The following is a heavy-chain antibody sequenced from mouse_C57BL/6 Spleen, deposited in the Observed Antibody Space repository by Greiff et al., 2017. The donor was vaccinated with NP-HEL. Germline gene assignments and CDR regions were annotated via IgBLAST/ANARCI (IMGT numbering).Heavy chain of an antibody. CDR1: GYTFTSYW. D-gene: IGHD1-2*01. CDR2: IDPSDSET. V-gene: IGHV1-52*01. CDR3: ARSRGYYGGRRDYFDY. Sequence: VQLQQPGAELVRPGSSVKLSCKASGYTFTSYWMHWVKQRPIQGLEWIGNIDPSDSETHYNQKFKDKATLTVDKSSSTAYMQLSSLTSEDSAVYYCARSRGYYGGRRDYFDYWGQGTTLTVSS. J-gene: IGHJ2*01.